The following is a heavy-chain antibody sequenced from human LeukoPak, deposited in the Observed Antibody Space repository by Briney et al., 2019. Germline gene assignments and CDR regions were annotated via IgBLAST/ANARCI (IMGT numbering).Heavy chain of an antibody. CDR1: GYTFTSYA. Sequence: GASVKVSCKASGYTFTSYAMHWVRQAPGQRLEWMGWINAGNGNTKYSQKFQGRVTITRDTSASTAYMELGSLRSEDTAVYYCARDKSYYYGMDVWGKGTTVTVSS. V-gene: IGHV1-3*01. CDR2: INAGNGNT. J-gene: IGHJ6*04. CDR3: ARDKSYYYGMDV.